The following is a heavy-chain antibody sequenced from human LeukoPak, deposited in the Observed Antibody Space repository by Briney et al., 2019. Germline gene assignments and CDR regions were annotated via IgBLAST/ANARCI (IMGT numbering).Heavy chain of an antibody. D-gene: IGHD2-2*01. V-gene: IGHV3-66*01. J-gene: IGHJ5*02. Sequence: GRSLSLSRAASGFALSRNYMSWVRRAPGKGLEGGSIINNGGTTYYADSEKGRFTISRDNSKNTRYLQMNSLRAEDTAVYYCAGGEYCTSTSCYLLDSGNWFDPWGQGTLVTVSS. CDR2: INNGGTT. CDR1: GFALSRNY. CDR3: AGGEYCTSTSCYLLDSGNWFDP.